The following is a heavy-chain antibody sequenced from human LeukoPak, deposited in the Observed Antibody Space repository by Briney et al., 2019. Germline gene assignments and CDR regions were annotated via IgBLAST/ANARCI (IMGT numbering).Heavy chain of an antibody. D-gene: IGHD6-13*01. V-gene: IGHV4-39*01. CDR3: GKYSSNWYVDH. CDR2: IYYSGAT. Sequence: SETLSLTCTVSGGSIISGSYFWGWILQPPGKGLEWIGNIYYSGATYYNPSLKSRVTISVDTSKNQFSLEVSSVTAADTAVYYCGKYSSNWYVDHWGQGTLVTVSS. CDR1: GGSIISGSYF. J-gene: IGHJ5*02.